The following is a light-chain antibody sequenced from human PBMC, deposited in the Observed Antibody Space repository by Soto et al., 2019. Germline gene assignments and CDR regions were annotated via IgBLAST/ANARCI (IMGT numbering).Light chain of an antibody. V-gene: IGKV3-20*01. J-gene: IGKJ1*01. CDR2: GAS. Sequence: RATLHCRASRSSSSSNLAWYQQKPGQAPRLLIYGASSRATGIPDRFSGSGSGTDFTLTISSLEPEDFAVYYCQQRCSSPWTFGQGTKV. CDR1: RSSSSSN. CDR3: QQRCSSPWT.